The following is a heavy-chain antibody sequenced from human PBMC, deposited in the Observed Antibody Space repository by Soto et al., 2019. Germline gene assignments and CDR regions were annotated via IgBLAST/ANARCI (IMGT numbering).Heavy chain of an antibody. V-gene: IGHV1-18*01. CDR3: AWEGSLRWPTRNYYYYGMDV. D-gene: IGHD4-17*01. J-gene: IGHJ6*02. CDR1: GYTFTSYG. CDR2: ISAYNGNT. Sequence: GASVKVSCKASGYTFTSYGISWVRQAPGQGLEWMGWISAYNGNTNYAQKLQGRVTMTTDTSTSTAYMELRSLRSDDTAVYYCAWEGSLRWPTRNYYYYGMDVWGQGTTVTVSS.